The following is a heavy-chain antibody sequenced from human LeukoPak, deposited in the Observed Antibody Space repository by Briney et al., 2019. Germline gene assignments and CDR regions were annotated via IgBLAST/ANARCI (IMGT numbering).Heavy chain of an antibody. CDR2: INHNGEAI. Sequence: SGGSLRLSCAASGFPFSGYVLSWVRQAPGKGLEWIAYINHNGEAIYYPDFVKGRFIISRDNVKNSLFLQMNDLRDEDTAIYYCARDYDWAFDFWGQGTRVTVSS. V-gene: IGHV3-48*02. CDR3: ARDYDWAFDF. CDR1: GFPFSGYV. D-gene: IGHD3-9*01. J-gene: IGHJ4*02.